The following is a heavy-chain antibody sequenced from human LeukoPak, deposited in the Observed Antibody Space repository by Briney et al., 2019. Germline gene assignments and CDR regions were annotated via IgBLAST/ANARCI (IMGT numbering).Heavy chain of an antibody. CDR1: GYTFTGHY. CDR3: ARVRIGQQLDKYYYYAMDV. J-gene: IGHJ6*02. D-gene: IGHD6-13*01. CDR2: INPNSGGT. V-gene: IGHV1-2*02. Sequence: GASVKVSCKASGYTFTGHYIHWVRQAPGQGLEWMGWINPNSGGTNYAQKFQGRVTMTTDTSISTAYMEVSRLRSDDTAVYYCARVRIGQQLDKYYYYAMDVWGQGTTVTVSS.